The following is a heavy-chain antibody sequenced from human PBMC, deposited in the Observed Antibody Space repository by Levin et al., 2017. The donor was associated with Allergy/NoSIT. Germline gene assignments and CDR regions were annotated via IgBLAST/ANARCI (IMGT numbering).Heavy chain of an antibody. Sequence: GESLKISCAASGFTFSDYSMNWVRQAPGKGLEWVSSINPNSNYIYYADSLKGRFTISRDNAKSSVFLQMNSLRAEDTALYYCARSGSPDYWGQGTLVTVSS. CDR3: ARSGSPDY. CDR2: INPNSNYI. J-gene: IGHJ4*02. CDR1: GFTFSDYS. D-gene: IGHD3-22*01. V-gene: IGHV3-21*01.